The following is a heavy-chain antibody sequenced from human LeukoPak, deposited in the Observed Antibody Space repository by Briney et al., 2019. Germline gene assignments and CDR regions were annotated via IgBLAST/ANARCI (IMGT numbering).Heavy chain of an antibody. Sequence: GASVKVSCTASGYTFTSYGISWVRQAPGQGLEWMGWISAYNGNTNYAQKLQGRVTMTTDTSTSTAYMELRSLRSDDTAVYYCARRAAAGTFNWFDPWGQGTLVTVSS. CDR1: GYTFTSYG. CDR2: ISAYNGNT. CDR3: ARRAAAGTFNWFDP. V-gene: IGHV1-18*01. J-gene: IGHJ5*02. D-gene: IGHD6-13*01.